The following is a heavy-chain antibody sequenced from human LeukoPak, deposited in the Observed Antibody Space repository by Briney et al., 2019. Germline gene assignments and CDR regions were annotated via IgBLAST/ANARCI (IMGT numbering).Heavy chain of an antibody. CDR3: ARGGWDTAMAPDY. D-gene: IGHD5-18*01. J-gene: IGHJ4*02. Sequence: GRSLRLSCAASGFIFSNYAVHWVRQAPGKGLEWVALISYDGSNKYYADSVKGRFTNSRDNSKNTLYLQMNSLRAEDTAVYYCARGGWDTAMAPDYWGQGTLVTVSS. CDR1: GFIFSNYA. CDR2: ISYDGSNK. V-gene: IGHV3-30*14.